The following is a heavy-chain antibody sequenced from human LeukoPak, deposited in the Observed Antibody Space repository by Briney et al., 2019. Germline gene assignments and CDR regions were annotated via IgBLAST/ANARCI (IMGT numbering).Heavy chain of an antibody. D-gene: IGHD5-24*01. CDR2: IYSGGST. CDR3: ARARRDGYNPYYFDY. Sequence: GGSLRLSCAASGFTFSTFWMHWVRQAPGKGLEWVSVIYSGGSTYYADSVKGRFTISRDNSKNTLYLQMNSLRAEDTAVYYCARARRDGYNPYYFDYWGQGTLVTVSS. CDR1: GFTFSTFW. J-gene: IGHJ4*02. V-gene: IGHV3-53*01.